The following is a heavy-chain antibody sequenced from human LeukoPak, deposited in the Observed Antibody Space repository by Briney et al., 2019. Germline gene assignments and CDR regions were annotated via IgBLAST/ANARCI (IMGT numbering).Heavy chain of an antibody. J-gene: IGHJ4*02. V-gene: IGHV1-2*02. CDR3: ARGSPGGFGELYFDY. CDR2: INPNSGGT. Sequence: ASVKVSCKASGYTFTGYYMHWVRQAPGQGLEWMGWINPNSGGTNYVQKFQGRVTMTRDTSISTAYMELSSLRSEDTAVYYCARGSPGGFGELYFDYWGQGTLVTVSS. CDR1: GYTFTGYY. D-gene: IGHD3-10*01.